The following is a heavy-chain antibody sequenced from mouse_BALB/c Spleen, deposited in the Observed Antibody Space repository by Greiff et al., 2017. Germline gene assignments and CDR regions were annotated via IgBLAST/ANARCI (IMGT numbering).Heavy chain of an antibody. J-gene: IGHJ4*01. V-gene: IGHV5-15*02. CDR3: ARSPGYYAMDY. Sequence: EVQGVESGGGLVQPGGSRKLSCAASGFTFSDYGMAWVRQAPGKGPEWVAFISNLAYSIYYADTVTGRFTISRENAKNTLYLEMSSLRSEDTAMYYCARSPGYYAMDYWGQGTSVTVSS. CDR2: ISNLAYSI. CDR1: GFTFSDYG.